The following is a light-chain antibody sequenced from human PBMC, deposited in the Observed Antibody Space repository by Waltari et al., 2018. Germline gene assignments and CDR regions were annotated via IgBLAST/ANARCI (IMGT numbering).Light chain of an antibody. CDR1: QSVSSN. J-gene: IGKJ1*01. CDR3: QQYNNWPST. Sequence: EIVMTQSPATLSVSPGERATLSCRASQSVSSNFAWYQQKPGQAPRLLIHGASTRATGIPARFSGSGSGTEFTLTISSLQSEDFAVYYCQQYNNWPSTFGQGTKLEIK. V-gene: IGKV3-15*01. CDR2: GAS.